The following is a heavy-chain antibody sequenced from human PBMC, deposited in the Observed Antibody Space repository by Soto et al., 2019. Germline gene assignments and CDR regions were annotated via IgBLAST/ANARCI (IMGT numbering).Heavy chain of an antibody. Sequence: EVQLLESGGGLVQPGGSLRLSCAASGFTFSRYAMSWVRQAPGKGLGWVSAISGSGGSTYYTDSVKGRFTISRDNSKNTLYLQMHSLRAEDTAVYYCAKDAGRELRPFDYWGQGTLVTVSS. CDR1: GFTFSRYA. CDR2: ISGSGGST. CDR3: AKDAGRELRPFDY. V-gene: IGHV3-23*01. J-gene: IGHJ4*02. D-gene: IGHD1-26*01.